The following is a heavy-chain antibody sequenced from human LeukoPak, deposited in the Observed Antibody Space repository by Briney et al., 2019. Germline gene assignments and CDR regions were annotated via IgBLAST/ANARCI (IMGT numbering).Heavy chain of an antibody. CDR1: GYSFASFW. CDR2: IYAADSDT. Sequence: GESLKISCKGSGYSFASFWIGWVRQMPGKGLEWMGVIYAADSDTRYSPSFQGQVTISADKSTSTAYLQWSTLKASDTAIYYCARQSAAAQYTNWFDPWGQGTLVTVSS. V-gene: IGHV5-51*01. D-gene: IGHD2-2*01. CDR3: ARQSAAAQYTNWFDP. J-gene: IGHJ5*02.